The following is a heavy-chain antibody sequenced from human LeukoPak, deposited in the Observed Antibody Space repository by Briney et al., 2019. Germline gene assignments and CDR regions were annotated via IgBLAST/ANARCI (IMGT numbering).Heavy chain of an antibody. Sequence: GSLRLSCAASGFTFSSYGMNWVRPAPGKGLEWVSSISSSSSYIYYADSVKGRFTISRDNAKNSLYLQMNSLRAEDTAVYYCARDRAMVRGVVCDHWGQGTLVTVSS. CDR3: ARDRAMVRGVVCDH. CDR2: ISSSSSYI. J-gene: IGHJ4*02. D-gene: IGHD3-10*01. CDR1: GFTFSSYG. V-gene: IGHV3-21*01.